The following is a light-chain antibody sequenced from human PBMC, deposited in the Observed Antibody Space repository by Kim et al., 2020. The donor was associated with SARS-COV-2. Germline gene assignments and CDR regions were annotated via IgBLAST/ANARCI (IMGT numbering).Light chain of an antibody. V-gene: IGLV2-14*01. CDR1: SSDVGGYNY. CDR2: VVS. CDR3: SSYTSSSTFAV. Sequence: QSALTQPASVSGSPGQSITISCTGTSSDVGGYNYVSWYQQHPGKAPKLMIYVVSKRPSGVSNRFSGSKSGNTASLTISGLQAEDEADYYCSSYTSSSTFAVFGTGTKVTVL. J-gene: IGLJ1*01.